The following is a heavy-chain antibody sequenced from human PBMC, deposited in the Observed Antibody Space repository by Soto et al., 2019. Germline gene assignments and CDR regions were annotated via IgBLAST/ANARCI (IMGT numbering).Heavy chain of an antibody. V-gene: IGHV5-10-1*01. CDR3: ARHLAVAGDWFDP. CDR1: GYSFTSYW. D-gene: IGHD6-19*01. CDR2: IDPSDSYT. J-gene: IGHJ5*02. Sequence: LKISCKGSGYSFTSYWISRMRQMPGKGLEWMGRIDPSDSYTNYSPSFQGHVTISADKSISTAYLQWSSLKASDTAMYYCARHLAVAGDWFDPWGQGSLVTVSS.